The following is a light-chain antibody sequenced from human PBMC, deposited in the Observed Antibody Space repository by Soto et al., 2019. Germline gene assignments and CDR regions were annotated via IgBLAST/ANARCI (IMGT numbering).Light chain of an antibody. J-gene: IGLJ3*02. CDR2: EVS. CDR3: SSYTGSSTVV. Sequence: QSALTQPASVSGSPGQSITLSCTGTSSDVGGYDYVSWYQQHPGTAPKLMIYEVSNRPSGVSNRFSGSKSDNTAAQTISGLQAEDEADYYCSSYTGSSTVVFGGGTQLTVL. V-gene: IGLV2-14*01. CDR1: SSDVGGYDY.